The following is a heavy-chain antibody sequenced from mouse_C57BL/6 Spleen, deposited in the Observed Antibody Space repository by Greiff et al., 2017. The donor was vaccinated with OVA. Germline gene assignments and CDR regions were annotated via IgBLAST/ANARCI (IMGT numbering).Heavy chain of an antibody. CDR2: IDPETGGT. Sequence: QVQLQQSGAELVRPGASVTLSCKASGYTFTDYEMHWVKQTPVHGLEWIGAIDPETGGTAYNQKFKGKAILTADQSSSTAYMELRSLTSEDSAVYYCTLDYYYFDYWGQGTTLTVSS. D-gene: IGHD2-4*01. CDR3: TLDYYYFDY. CDR1: GYTFTDYE. V-gene: IGHV1-15*01. J-gene: IGHJ2*01.